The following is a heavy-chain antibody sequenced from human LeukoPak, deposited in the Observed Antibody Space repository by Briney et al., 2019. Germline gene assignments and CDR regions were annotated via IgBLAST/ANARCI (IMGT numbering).Heavy chain of an antibody. V-gene: IGHV3-30*18. CDR2: ISYDGSNK. D-gene: IGHD2-15*01. CDR1: GFTFSSYG. Sequence: GGSLRLSCAASGFTFSSYGMHWVRHAPGKGLEWVVDISYDGSNKYYADSVRGRFTISRDNSKNTLYLQMNSLRAEDTAVYYCAKDEPATDYFDYWGQGTLVTVSS. CDR3: AKDEPATDYFDY. J-gene: IGHJ4*02.